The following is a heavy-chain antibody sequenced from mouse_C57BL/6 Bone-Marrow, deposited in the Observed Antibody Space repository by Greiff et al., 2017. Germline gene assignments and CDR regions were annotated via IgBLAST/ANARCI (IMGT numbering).Heavy chain of an antibody. Sequence: QVQLQQPGAELVRPGSSVKLSCKASGYTFTSYWMHWVKQRPIQGLEWIGNIDPSDSETHYNQKFKDKATLTVDKSSSTAYMQLSSLTSEDSAVYYCARRSYYSNSDAMDYWGQGTSVTVSS. V-gene: IGHV1-52*01. CDR3: ARRSYYSNSDAMDY. D-gene: IGHD2-5*01. CDR1: GYTFTSYW. J-gene: IGHJ4*01. CDR2: IDPSDSET.